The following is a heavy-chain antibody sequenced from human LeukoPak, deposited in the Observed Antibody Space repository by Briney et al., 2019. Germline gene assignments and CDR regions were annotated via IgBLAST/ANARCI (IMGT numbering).Heavy chain of an antibody. CDR3: ARDGSEVWSGYYYYYGMDV. Sequence: ASVKVSCKASGYTFTSYGISWVRQAPGQGLEWMGWISAYNGNTNYAQKFQGRVTMTRNTSISTAYMELSSLRSEDTAVYYCARDGSEVWSGYYYYYGMDVWGQGTTVTVSS. CDR1: GYTFTSYG. D-gene: IGHD3-3*01. V-gene: IGHV1-18*01. CDR2: ISAYNGNT. J-gene: IGHJ6*02.